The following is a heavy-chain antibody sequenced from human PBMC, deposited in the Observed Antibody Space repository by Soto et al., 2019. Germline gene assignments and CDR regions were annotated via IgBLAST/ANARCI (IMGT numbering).Heavy chain of an antibody. Sequence: SVKVSCKASGGTFSSYAIIWVRQAPGQGLEWMGGIIPIFGTANYAQKFQGRVTITADESTSTAYMELSSLRSEDTAVYYCAQGAQQTTRWTRFDYWGQGTLVTVSS. CDR2: IIPIFGTA. CDR1: GGTFSSYA. D-gene: IGHD1-1*01. CDR3: AQGAQQTTRWTRFDY. V-gene: IGHV1-69*13. J-gene: IGHJ4*02.